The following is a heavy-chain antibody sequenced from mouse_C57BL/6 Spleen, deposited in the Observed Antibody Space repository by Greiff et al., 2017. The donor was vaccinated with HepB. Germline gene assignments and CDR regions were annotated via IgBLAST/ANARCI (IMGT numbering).Heavy chain of an antibody. Sequence: VHLQQSGAELVKPGASVKMSCKASGYTFTSYWIAWVKQRPGQGLEWIGDIYPGSGSTNYNEKFKSKATLTVDTSSSTAYMQLSSLTSEDSAVYYCARSDSLMTAVVATDYWGQGTTLTVAS. V-gene: IGHV1-55*01. CDR3: ARSDSLMTAVVATDY. J-gene: IGHJ2*01. CDR1: GYTFTSYW. CDR2: IYPGSGST. D-gene: IGHD1-1*01.